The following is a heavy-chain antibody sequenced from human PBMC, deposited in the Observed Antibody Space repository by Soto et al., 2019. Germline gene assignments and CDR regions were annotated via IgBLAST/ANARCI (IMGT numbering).Heavy chain of an antibody. J-gene: IGHJ5*02. D-gene: IGHD6-19*01. V-gene: IGHV1-8*02. Sequence: ASVKVSRKASGYTFTSYDINWVRQATGQGLEWMGWMNPNSGNTGYAQKFQGRVTMTRNTSISTAYMELSSLRSEDTAVYYCARGQKPSCGWYGNWFDPWGQGTLVTVSS. CDR1: GYTFTSYD. CDR2: MNPNSGNT. CDR3: ARGQKPSCGWYGNWFDP.